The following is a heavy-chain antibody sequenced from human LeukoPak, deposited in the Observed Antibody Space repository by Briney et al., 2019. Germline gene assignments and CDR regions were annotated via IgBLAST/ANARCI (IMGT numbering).Heavy chain of an antibody. Sequence: PGGSLRLSFVASGFTFSSYWMSWVRQAPGKGLEWVANMRQDGSTMSYVGSVKGRFTISRDNAQNSLYLQMSSLRAEDTAVYYCAKDRDKLRFLEWLWDYWGQGTLVTVSS. CDR3: AKDRDKLRFLEWLWDY. CDR1: GFTFSSYW. D-gene: IGHD3-3*01. CDR2: MRQDGSTM. V-gene: IGHV3-7*03. J-gene: IGHJ4*02.